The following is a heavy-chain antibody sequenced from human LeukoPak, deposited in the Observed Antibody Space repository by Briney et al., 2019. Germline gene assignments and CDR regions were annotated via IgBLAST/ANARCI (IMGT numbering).Heavy chain of an antibody. CDR2: INSYGNT. CDR3: ARDEYSISMIRGVIRGGMDV. V-gene: IGHV3-23*01. CDR1: GFTFSSYG. D-gene: IGHD3-10*01. J-gene: IGHJ6*02. Sequence: GGSLRLSCAAAGFTFSSYGMSWVRQAPGKGLEWVSAINSYGNTYYADSVKGRFTISRDNSKNTLYLQMNSLRAEDTAVYYCARDEYSISMIRGVIRGGMDVWGQGTTVTVSS.